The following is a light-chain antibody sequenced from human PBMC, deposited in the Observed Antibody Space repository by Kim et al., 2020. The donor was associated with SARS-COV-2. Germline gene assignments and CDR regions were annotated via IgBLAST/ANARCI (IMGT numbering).Light chain of an antibody. Sequence: GQSITSSCTGTSSDVGGYNYVSWYQQHRGKAPKLMIYDVSKRPSGVSNRFSGSKSGNTASLTISGLQAEDEADYYCSSYTSSSTYVFGTGTKVTVL. CDR2: DVS. V-gene: IGLV2-14*04. CDR1: SSDVGGYNY. J-gene: IGLJ1*01. CDR3: SSYTSSSTYV.